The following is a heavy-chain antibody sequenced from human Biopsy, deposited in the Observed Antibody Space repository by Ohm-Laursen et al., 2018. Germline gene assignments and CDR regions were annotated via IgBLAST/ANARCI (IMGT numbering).Heavy chain of an antibody. J-gene: IGHJ3*01. CDR3: ASVVLGPTNDAFDL. CDR1: VGSFSGYY. D-gene: IGHD3-22*01. V-gene: IGHV4-34*01. Sequence: PGTLSLTCAVYVGSFSGYYWSWIRQPPGKGLEWIGEIKHSGSTNYNPSLKSRVTMSVDTSKKQLSLRLRSVTAADTAMYYCASVVLGPTNDAFDLWGQGTMVVVSS. CDR2: IKHSGST.